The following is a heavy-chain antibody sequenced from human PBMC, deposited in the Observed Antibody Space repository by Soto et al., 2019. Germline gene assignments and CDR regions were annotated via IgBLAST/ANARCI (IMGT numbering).Heavy chain of an antibody. D-gene: IGHD6-19*01. Sequence: ASVKVSCKASGYTFTSYYMHWVRQAPGQGLEWMGIINPSGGSTSYAQKLQGRVTMTRDTSISTAYMELSSLRSEDTAVYYCARERTVAGNDYWGQGTLVTVSS. CDR2: INPSGGST. CDR1: GYTFTSYY. J-gene: IGHJ4*02. V-gene: IGHV1-46*01. CDR3: ARERTVAGNDY.